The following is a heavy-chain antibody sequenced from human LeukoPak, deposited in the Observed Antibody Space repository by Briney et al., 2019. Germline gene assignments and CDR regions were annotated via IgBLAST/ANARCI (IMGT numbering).Heavy chain of an antibody. CDR3: ARDEYCSGGSCYHDAFHM. CDR1: TSNFSNYN. V-gene: IGHV3-48*01. D-gene: IGHD2-15*01. Sequence: GGSLRLSCTASTSNFSNYNMNWVRQAPGKGLEWISHISTASSTIYYALSVRSRFTISRDNAKKTLYLQMNNLRGEDTAVYYCARDEYCSGGSCYHDAFHMWGHGTMVTVSS. CDR2: ISTASSTI. J-gene: IGHJ3*02.